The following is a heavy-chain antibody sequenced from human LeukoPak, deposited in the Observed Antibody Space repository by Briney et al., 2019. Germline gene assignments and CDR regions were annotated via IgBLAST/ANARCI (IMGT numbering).Heavy chain of an antibody. CDR1: GYTLTELS. Sequence: ASVKVSCKVSGYTLTELSMHWVRRAPGKGLEWMGGFDPEDGETIYAQKFQGRVTMTEDTSTDTAYMELSSLRSEDTAVYYCATNQGSGGSLTFDIWGQGTMVTVSS. D-gene: IGHD1-26*01. V-gene: IGHV1-24*01. CDR3: ATNQGSGGSLTFDI. CDR2: FDPEDGET. J-gene: IGHJ3*02.